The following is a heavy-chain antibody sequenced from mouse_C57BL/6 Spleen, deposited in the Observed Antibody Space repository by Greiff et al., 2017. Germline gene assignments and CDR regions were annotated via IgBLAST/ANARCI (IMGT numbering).Heavy chain of an antibody. CDR3: ARREDTSVVFDY. J-gene: IGHJ2*01. CDR2: ISNGGGST. D-gene: IGHD1-1*01. V-gene: IGHV5-12*01. Sequence: DVTLQESGGGLVKPGGSLKLSCAASGFTFSDYYMYWVRQTPEKRLEWVAYISNGGGSTYYPDTVKGRFPISADNAKNTLYLQLSRLKSEDTAMYYCARREDTSVVFDYWGQGTTLTVSS. CDR1: GFTFSDYY.